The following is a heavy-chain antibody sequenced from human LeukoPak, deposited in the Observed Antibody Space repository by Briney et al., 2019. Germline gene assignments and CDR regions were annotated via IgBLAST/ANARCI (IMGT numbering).Heavy chain of an antibody. CDR2: IYYSGSV. Sequence: SETLSLTCTVSGGSISSNNYYWGWIRQPPGKGLEWIGSIYYSGSVYYNPSLKSRVTISVDTSKNQFSLKLRSVTAADTAVYYCAREDAEQMDNSFDIWGQGTMVTVSS. V-gene: IGHV4-39*07. CDR3: AREDAEQMDNSFDI. D-gene: IGHD5-24*01. CDR1: GGSISSNNYY. J-gene: IGHJ3*02.